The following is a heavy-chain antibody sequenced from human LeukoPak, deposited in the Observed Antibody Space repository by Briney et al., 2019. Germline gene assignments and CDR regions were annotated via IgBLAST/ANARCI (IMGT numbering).Heavy chain of an antibody. D-gene: IGHD3-3*01. CDR3: ARDSQASYYDFWSGYQSNWFDP. CDR2: INAGNGNT. CDR1: GYTFTSYA. Sequence: VASVKVSCKASGYTFTSYAMHWVRQAPGQRLEWMGWINAGNGNTKYSQKFQGRVTITRDTSASTAYMELSSLRSEDTAVYYCARDSQASYYDFWSGYQSNWFDPWGQGTLVTVSS. J-gene: IGHJ5*02. V-gene: IGHV1-3*01.